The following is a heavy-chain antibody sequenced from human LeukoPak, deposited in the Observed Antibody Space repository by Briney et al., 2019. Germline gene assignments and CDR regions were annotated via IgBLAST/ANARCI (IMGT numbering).Heavy chain of an antibody. Sequence: GGSLRLSXAASGFTFRSYGMHWVRQAPGKGLEWVAFIRYDGSNKYYADSVKGRFTISRDNSKNTLYLQMNSLRAEDTAVYYCAKDRGFWSGEDYFDYWGQGTLVTVSS. V-gene: IGHV3-30*02. CDR3: AKDRGFWSGEDYFDY. CDR2: IRYDGSNK. CDR1: GFTFRSYG. D-gene: IGHD3-3*01. J-gene: IGHJ4*02.